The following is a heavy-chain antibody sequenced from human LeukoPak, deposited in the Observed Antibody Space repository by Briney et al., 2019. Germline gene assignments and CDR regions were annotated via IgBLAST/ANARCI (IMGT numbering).Heavy chain of an antibody. CDR3: ARSLMVRGVDAGWFDP. D-gene: IGHD3-10*01. CDR1: GYTFTSYT. V-gene: IGHV7-4-1*02. Sequence: ASVKVSCKASGYTFTSYTMNWVRQAPGQGLEWMGWIKTNTGNPTYAQGFTGRFVFSLDTSVSTAYLQISSLKAEDTAVYYCARSLMVRGVDAGWFDPWGQGTLVTVSS. CDR2: IKTNTGNP. J-gene: IGHJ5*02.